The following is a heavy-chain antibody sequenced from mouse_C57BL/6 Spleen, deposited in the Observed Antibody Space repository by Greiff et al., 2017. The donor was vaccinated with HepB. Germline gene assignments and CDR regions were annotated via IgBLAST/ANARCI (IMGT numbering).Heavy chain of an antibody. CDR3: ARGEGLLLRIYFDY. V-gene: IGHV1-82*01. J-gene: IGHJ2*01. CDR2: IYPGDGDT. Sequence: QVQLKESGPELVKPGASVKISCKASGYAFSSSWMNWVKQRPGKGLEWIGRIYPGDGDTNYNGKFKGKATLTADKSSSTAYMQLSSLTSEDSAVYFCARGEGLLLRIYFDYWGQGTTLTVSS. CDR1: GYAFSSSW. D-gene: IGHD1-1*01.